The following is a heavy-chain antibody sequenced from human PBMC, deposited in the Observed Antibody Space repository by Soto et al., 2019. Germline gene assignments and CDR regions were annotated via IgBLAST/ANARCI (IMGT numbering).Heavy chain of an antibody. CDR2: INTGNGNT. CDR1: GITFSTYA. D-gene: IGHD3-16*01. Sequence: ASVKVSCKASGITFSTYAIHWVRQAPGQSLEWMGWINTGNGNTRYSQNFQGRVTLTRDTSASTAYMELSSLRSEDTAVYYCATLLGIMITFGGVPHPFDYWGQGTLVTVSS. CDR3: ATLLGIMITFGGVPHPFDY. J-gene: IGHJ4*02. V-gene: IGHV1-3*04.